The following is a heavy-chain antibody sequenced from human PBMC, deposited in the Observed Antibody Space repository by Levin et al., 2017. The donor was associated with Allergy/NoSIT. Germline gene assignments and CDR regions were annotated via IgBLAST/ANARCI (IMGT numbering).Heavy chain of an antibody. CDR1: GYTFTDYY. CDR2: INPNNGGT. D-gene: IGHD6-13*01. V-gene: IGHV1-2*02. Sequence: GASVKVSCKPSGYTFTDYYIHWVRQAPGQGLEWMGWINPNNGGTNYAQKYQGRVTMTRDTSIRTAYMELSGLTSDDTAVYYCARGVAAAGARWFDPWGQGTLVTVSS. J-gene: IGHJ5*02. CDR3: ARGVAAAGARWFDP.